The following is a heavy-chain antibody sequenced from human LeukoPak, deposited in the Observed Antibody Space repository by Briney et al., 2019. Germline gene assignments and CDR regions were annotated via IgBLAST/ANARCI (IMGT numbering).Heavy chain of an antibody. CDR1: GFTFSSYA. D-gene: IGHD3-3*01. J-gene: IGHJ3*02. V-gene: IGHV3-23*01. CDR2: ISGSGGST. CDR3: AKVWSGYNDAFDI. Sequence: GGSLRLSCAASGFTFSSYAMSWVRQAPGKGLKGVSAISGSGGSTYYADSVKGPFTISRDNSKNTLYLQMNSLRAEDTAVYYCAKVWSGYNDAFDIWGQGTMVTVSS.